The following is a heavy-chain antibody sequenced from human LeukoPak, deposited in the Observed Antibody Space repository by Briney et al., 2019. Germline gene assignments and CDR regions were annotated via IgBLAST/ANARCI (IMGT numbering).Heavy chain of an antibody. CDR2: IYYSGST. CDR1: GGSISSGGYY. Sequence: SQTLSLTCTVSGGSISSGGYYWSWIRQHPGKGLEWIGYIYYSGSTYHNPSLKSRVTISVDTSKNQFSLKLSSVTAADTAVYYCARDLSGLRYFDPWGQGTLVTVSS. V-gene: IGHV4-31*03. CDR3: ARDLSGLRYFDP. J-gene: IGHJ5*02. D-gene: IGHD3-9*01.